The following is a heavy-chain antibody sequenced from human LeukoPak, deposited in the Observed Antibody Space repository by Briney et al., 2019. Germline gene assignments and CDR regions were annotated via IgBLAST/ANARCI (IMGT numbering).Heavy chain of an antibody. CDR2: IYTSGST. J-gene: IGHJ5*02. D-gene: IGHD6-19*01. Sequence: PSETLSLTCTVSGGSISSYYWSWIRQPAGKGLEWIGRIYTSGSTNYNPSLKSRVTMSVDTSKNQFSLKLSSVTAAGTAVYYCARDPLAVAGISPNWFDPWGQGTLVTVSS. V-gene: IGHV4-4*07. CDR3: ARDPLAVAGISPNWFDP. CDR1: GGSISSYY.